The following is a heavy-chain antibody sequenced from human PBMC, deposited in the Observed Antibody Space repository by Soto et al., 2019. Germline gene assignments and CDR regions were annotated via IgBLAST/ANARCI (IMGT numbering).Heavy chain of an antibody. CDR1: GGSISSGGYY. D-gene: IGHD3-9*01. Sequence: SETLSLTCTVSGGSISSGGYYWSWIRQHPGKGLEWIGEINHSGSNSYNPSLKSRVTISVDTSKNQFSLKLSSVTAADKAVYYCAIQVAPGVLRYPESYWGWGQGTLVTVSS. J-gene: IGHJ4*02. CDR2: INHSGSN. CDR3: AIQVAPGVLRYPESYWG. V-gene: IGHV4-39*01.